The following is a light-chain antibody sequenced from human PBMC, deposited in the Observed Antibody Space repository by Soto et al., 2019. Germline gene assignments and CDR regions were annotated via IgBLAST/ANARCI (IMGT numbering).Light chain of an antibody. J-gene: IGLJ3*02. CDR1: GSNIGAGYD. CDR3: QSYDSSLSGWV. Sequence: QSVLTQPPSVSGAPGQRVTISCAGSGSNIGAGYDVHWYQHLPGTAPRLLIYANNNRPSGVPDRISGSKSGTSASLAITGLQADDEADYYCQSYDSSLSGWVFGGGTKLTVL. V-gene: IGLV1-40*01. CDR2: ANN.